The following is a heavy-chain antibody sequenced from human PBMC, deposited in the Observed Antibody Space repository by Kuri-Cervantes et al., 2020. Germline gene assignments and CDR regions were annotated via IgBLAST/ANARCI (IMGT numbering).Heavy chain of an antibody. CDR1: GFTFSSYG. CDR3: ARPALVSSYYYMDV. V-gene: IGHV3-30*03. D-gene: IGHD2-2*01. CDR2: ISYDGSNK. Sequence: GGSLRLSCAASGFTFSSYGMHWVRQAPGKGLEWVAVISYDGSNKYYTDSVKGRFTISRDNSKNTLYLQMNSLRAEDTAVYYCARPALVSSYYYMDVWGKGTTVTVSS. J-gene: IGHJ6*03.